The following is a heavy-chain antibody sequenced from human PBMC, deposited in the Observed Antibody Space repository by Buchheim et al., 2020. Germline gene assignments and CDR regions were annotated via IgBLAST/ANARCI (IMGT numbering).Heavy chain of an antibody. D-gene: IGHD6-19*01. Sequence: EVQLVQSGGRLVQRGGSLRVSCAASGFTVSSNYMSWVRQAPGKGLEWVSVVYSAGNAYYADSVKVRFSVSSDTSKNTVYLHMNSLRVEDTAVYYCAKGAVSGMGQYYFDYWGQGTL. CDR3: AKGAVSGMGQYYFDY. J-gene: IGHJ4*02. CDR2: VYSAGNA. V-gene: IGHV3-66*01. CDR1: GFTVSSNY.